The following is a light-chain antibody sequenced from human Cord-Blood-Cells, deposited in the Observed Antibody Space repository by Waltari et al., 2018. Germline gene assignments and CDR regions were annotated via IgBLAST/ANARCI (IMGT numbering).Light chain of an antibody. Sequence: DIQMTQSPSTLSASVGDRVTITCRASQSISSWLAWYQKKPGKPPKLLIYDASSLESGVPSGFSGCGSGTEFTLTISSLQPDYFATYYCQQYNSYSPAFGQGTKGKIK. CDR3: QQYNSYSPA. CDR2: DAS. J-gene: IGKJ1*01. CDR1: QSISSW. V-gene: IGKV1-5*01.